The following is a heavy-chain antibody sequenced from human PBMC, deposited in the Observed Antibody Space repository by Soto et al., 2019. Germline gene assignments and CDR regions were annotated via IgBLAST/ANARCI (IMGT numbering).Heavy chain of an antibody. CDR2: IYYSGST. CDR1: GGSVSSGSYY. V-gene: IGHV4-61*01. D-gene: IGHD2-2*01. J-gene: IGHJ6*02. CDR3: ATLVVPAAPRYYYYGMDV. Sequence: WETLSLTCTVSGGSVSSGSYYWSWIRQPPGKGLEWIGYIYYSGSTNYNPSLKSRVTISVDTSKNQFSLKLSSVTAADTAVYYCATLVVPAAPRYYYYGMDVWGQGTTVTVSS.